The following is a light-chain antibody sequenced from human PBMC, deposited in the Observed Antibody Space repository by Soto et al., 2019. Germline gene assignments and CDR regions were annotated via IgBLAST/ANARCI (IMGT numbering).Light chain of an antibody. CDR2: DAS. CDR1: QSINSW. Sequence: DIQMTQSPSTLSASVGDRVTITCRASQSINSWLAWYQQKPGKAPKLLIYDASSLESGVPSRFSGSGSGTEFILTISSLQPDDFATYYCQQYNSYSFGQGTKLEIK. V-gene: IGKV1-5*01. J-gene: IGKJ2*01. CDR3: QQYNSYS.